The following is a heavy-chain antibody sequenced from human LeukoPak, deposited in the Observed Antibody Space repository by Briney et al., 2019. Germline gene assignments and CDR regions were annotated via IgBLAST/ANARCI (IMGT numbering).Heavy chain of an antibody. J-gene: IGHJ4*02. CDR2: MNPNSGNT. Sequence: ASVKVSCKASGYTFTSYDINWVRQATGQGLEWMGWMNPNSGNTGYAQKFQGRVTMTRNTSISTAYMELSSLRSEDTAAYYCARAHYDSSGYPRYWGQGTLVTVSS. CDR1: GYTFTSYD. V-gene: IGHV1-8*01. D-gene: IGHD3-22*01. CDR3: ARAHYDSSGYPRY.